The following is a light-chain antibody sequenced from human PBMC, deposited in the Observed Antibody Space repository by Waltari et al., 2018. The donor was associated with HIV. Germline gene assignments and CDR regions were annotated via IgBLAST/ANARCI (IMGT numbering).Light chain of an antibody. J-gene: IGLJ3*02. CDR2: EVN. CDR3: SSYTSSSTLWM. CDR1: NSDVGSYNR. Sequence: QSALTQPPSVSGSPGQSVTISCTGTNSDVGSYNRVSWYPLPPGTAPKLIIYEVNNRPSGVPDRFSGSKSGNTASLTISGLQAEDEADYYCSSYTSSSTLWMFGGGTKLTVL. V-gene: IGLV2-18*02.